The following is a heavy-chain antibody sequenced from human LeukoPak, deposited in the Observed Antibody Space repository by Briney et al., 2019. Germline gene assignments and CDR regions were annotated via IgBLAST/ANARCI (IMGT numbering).Heavy chain of an antibody. D-gene: IGHD3-10*01. CDR1: GGSISSGGYY. CDR2: IYYSGST. V-gene: IGHV4-31*03. J-gene: IGHJ4*02. Sequence: KPSETLSLTCTVSGGSISSGGYYWSWIRQHPGKGLEWIGYIYYSGSTYYNPSLKSRVTISVDTSKNQFSLKLSSVTAADTAVYYCARDLSLSGGTDYWGQGTLVTVSS. CDR3: ARDLSLSGGTDY.